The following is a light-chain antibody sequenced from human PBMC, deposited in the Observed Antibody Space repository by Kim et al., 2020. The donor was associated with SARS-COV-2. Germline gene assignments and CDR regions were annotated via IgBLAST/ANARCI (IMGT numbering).Light chain of an antibody. CDR3: QKYNSATWT. CDR2: AAS. J-gene: IGKJ1*01. V-gene: IGKV1-27*01. CDR1: KDIANS. Sequence: ASVGDRVTITCRASKDIANSLAWYQQKPGKVPQVLIYAASTLQSGVPSRFSGSGSGTEFTLTIGSLQTEDVATYYCQKYNSATWTFGPGTKVDIK.